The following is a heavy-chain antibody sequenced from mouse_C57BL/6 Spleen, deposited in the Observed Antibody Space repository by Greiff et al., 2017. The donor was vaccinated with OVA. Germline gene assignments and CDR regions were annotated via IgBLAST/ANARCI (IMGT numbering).Heavy chain of an antibody. CDR1: GYTFTSYD. CDR3: AGEEGGTTVVAPYYCDY. J-gene: IGHJ2*01. Sequence: VQLQQPGPELVKPGASVKLSCKASGYTFTSYDINWVKQRPGHGLEWIGWIYPSDGSTKYNEKFKGKATLTVDTSSSTAYMALRSLTSEDSAVYFCAGEEGGTTVVAPYYCDYWGQGTTLTVSS. CDR2: IYPSDGST. D-gene: IGHD1-1*01. V-gene: IGHV1-85*01.